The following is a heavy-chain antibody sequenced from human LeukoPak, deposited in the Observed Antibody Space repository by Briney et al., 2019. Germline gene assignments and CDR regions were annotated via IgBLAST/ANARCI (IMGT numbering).Heavy chain of an antibody. CDR1: GFAFGHYT. J-gene: IGHJ4*02. D-gene: IGHD4-17*01. CDR2: ISWDGGNT. CDR3: AKDNGYGVNPLDY. V-gene: IGHV3-43*01. Sequence: GGSLRLSCAASGFAFGHYTMHWVRQAPGKGLEWVSLISWDGGNTYYADSVKGRFTISRDNNKNSLYLQMNSLRAEDTALYYCAKDNGYGVNPLDYWGQGTLVTVSS.